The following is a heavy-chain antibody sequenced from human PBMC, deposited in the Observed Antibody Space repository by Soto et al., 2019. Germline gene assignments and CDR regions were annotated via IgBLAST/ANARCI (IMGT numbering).Heavy chain of an antibody. CDR2: IYYTGKT. D-gene: IGHD2-8*02. J-gene: IGHJ4*02. V-gene: IGHV4-30-4*01. Sequence: SETRSLTCTVAGDSSSNADYHWSWIRQPPGKGLEWIGNIYYTGKTNYNPALKSRVMLSLDTSKNQLSLRVNSVTAADTAVYYCARDTWTGYLDSWGQGTLVTVSS. CDR3: ARDTWTGYLDS. CDR1: GDSSSNADYH.